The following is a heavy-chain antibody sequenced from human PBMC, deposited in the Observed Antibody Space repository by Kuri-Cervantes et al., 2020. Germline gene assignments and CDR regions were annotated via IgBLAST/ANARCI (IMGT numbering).Heavy chain of an antibody. D-gene: IGHD3-10*01. CDR1: GYTFTSYY. Sequence: GGSLRLSCKASGYTFTSYYMHWVRQAPGQGLEWMGIINPSGGSTSYAQKFQGRVTMTRDTSTSTVYMELSSLRSEDTAVYYCARDEGAYGSGSYYNFDYWGQGTLVTVSS. CDR2: INPSGGST. J-gene: IGHJ4*02. CDR3: ARDEGAYGSGSYYNFDY. V-gene: IGHV1-46*01.